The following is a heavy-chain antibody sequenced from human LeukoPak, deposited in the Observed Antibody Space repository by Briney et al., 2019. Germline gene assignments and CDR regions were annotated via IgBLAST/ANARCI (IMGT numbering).Heavy chain of an antibody. J-gene: IGHJ4*02. Sequence: GASVKVSCKASGYTFTNYYMHWERQAPGQGPEWMGWINPNTGGTKYAQKFQGRVTMTRDTSISTAYMELSRLTSGDTAVYYCAIPPCSHGYCFFDYWGQGTLVTVSS. CDR2: INPNTGGT. V-gene: IGHV1-2*02. CDR1: GYTFTNYY. D-gene: IGHD2-21*02. CDR3: AIPPCSHGYCFFDY.